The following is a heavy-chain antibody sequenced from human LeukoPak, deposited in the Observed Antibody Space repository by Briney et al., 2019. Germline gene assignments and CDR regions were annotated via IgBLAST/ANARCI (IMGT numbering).Heavy chain of an antibody. Sequence: SQTLPLTCTVSGGSISSGGYYWTWIRQHPRKGLEWIGHIYHSGTTYYNPSLKSRVTISVDTSKNQFSLEVSSVTATDTAVYFCARHLGRAYNYALPRLDYWGQGSLVTVSS. D-gene: IGHD5-18*01. J-gene: IGHJ4*02. CDR3: ARHLGRAYNYALPRLDY. CDR2: IYHSGTT. CDR1: GGSISSGGYY. V-gene: IGHV4-31*03.